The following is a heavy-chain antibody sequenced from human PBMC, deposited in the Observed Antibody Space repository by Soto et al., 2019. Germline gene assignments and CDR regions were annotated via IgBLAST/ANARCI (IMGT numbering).Heavy chain of an antibody. CDR2: ISGSGGST. CDR1: GFTFSRYA. D-gene: IGHD4-17*01. V-gene: IGHV3-23*01. J-gene: IGHJ4*02. CDR3: AKSYYGDYRMYYFAY. Sequence: PGGSLRLSCAASGFTFSRYAMSWVRQAPGKGLEWVSAISGSGGSTYYADSVKGRFTISRDNSKNTLYLQMNSLRAEDTAVYYCAKSYYGDYRMYYFAYWGQGTLVTVSS.